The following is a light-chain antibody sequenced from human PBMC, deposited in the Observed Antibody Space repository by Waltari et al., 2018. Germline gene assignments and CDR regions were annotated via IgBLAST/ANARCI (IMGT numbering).Light chain of an antibody. Sequence: EVVLTQSPATLSLSPGERATLSCRASHSVSNLLAWSQQKPGQAPRPLIYDASKTTTGIPARFRGSGSGTDFTLTISSLEPEDFAVYYCQQRRTWPLTFGGGTTVEI. CDR3: QQRRTWPLT. CDR2: DAS. CDR1: HSVSNL. J-gene: IGKJ4*01. V-gene: IGKV3-11*01.